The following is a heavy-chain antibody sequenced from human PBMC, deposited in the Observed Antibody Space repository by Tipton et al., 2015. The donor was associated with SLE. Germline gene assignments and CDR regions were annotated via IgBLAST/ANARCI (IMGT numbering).Heavy chain of an antibody. V-gene: IGHV4-59*01. Sequence: GLVKPSETLSLTCSVSGGSISSDYWSWVRQPPGKGLEWIGYIYYSGSTNYNPSLKSRVTISADTSKNQFSLKLNSVTAADTAVYYCARDGGSGSYLTGAFDIWGQGTMVTVSS. CDR1: GGSISSDY. CDR3: ARDGGSGSYLTGAFDI. J-gene: IGHJ3*02. CDR2: IYYSGST. D-gene: IGHD3-16*02.